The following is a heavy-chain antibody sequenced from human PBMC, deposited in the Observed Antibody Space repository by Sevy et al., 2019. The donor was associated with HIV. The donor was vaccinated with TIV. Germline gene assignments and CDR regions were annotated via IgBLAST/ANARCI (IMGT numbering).Heavy chain of an antibody. Sequence: GSLRLSCAASGFTFSNYDMHWVRQVIGKGLEWVSTIGTAGDTYYPGSVKGRFTISREDAKSSLYLRMNSLRAGDTAVYYCARSRGYNSLYSFDSWGQGVLVTVSS. CDR1: GFTFSNYD. J-gene: IGHJ4*02. D-gene: IGHD5-18*01. V-gene: IGHV3-13*01. CDR3: ARSRGYNSLYSFDS. CDR2: IGTAGDT.